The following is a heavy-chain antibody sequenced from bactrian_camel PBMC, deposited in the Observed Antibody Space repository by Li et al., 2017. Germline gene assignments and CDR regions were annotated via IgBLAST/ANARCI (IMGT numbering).Heavy chain of an antibody. D-gene: IGHD3*01. CDR2: IEHYAGTT. V-gene: IGHV3S25*01. CDR3: VVRNNQAFAY. Sequence: QLVESGGGLVQPGGSLRLSCVASGFTVSSYWMHWVRQAPGKGLEWVSGIEHYAGTTYYADSVRGRFTISKDNAKNTVYLQMNSLKPEDTALYYCVVRNNQAFAYWGQGTQVTVS. CDR1: GFTVSSYW. J-gene: IGHJ4*01.